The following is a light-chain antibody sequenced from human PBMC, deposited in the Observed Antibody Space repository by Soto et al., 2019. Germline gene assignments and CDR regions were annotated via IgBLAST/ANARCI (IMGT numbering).Light chain of an antibody. V-gene: IGKV1-5*03. CDR1: QSISGW. Sequence: DIQVTQSPSTLSASVGDRVTITCRASQSISGWLAWYQQKPGKAPNLLIYKASTLESGVPSRFSGSGSGTEFTLTISGLQPDDFATYYCQQYNNYGSSTFGQGTKVEIK. CDR3: QQYNNYGSST. J-gene: IGKJ1*01. CDR2: KAS.